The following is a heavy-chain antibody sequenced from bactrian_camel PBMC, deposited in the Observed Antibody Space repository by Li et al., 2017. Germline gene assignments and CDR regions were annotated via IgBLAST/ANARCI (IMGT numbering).Heavy chain of an antibody. J-gene: IGHJ6*01. V-gene: IGHV3S53*01. CDR2: IDIVGST. Sequence: VQLVESGGGSVQSGRSLILSCKVTGGPKLTFCMGWFRQAPGKEREGVAGIDIVGSTTYAESAKGRFTISKDNAKNTLYLQMNSLNPEDTAMYYCAARGPYCYTKLSVRDFTYWGQGTQVTVS. D-gene: IGHD2*01. CDR3: AARGPYCYTKLSVRDFTY. CDR1: GGPKLTFC.